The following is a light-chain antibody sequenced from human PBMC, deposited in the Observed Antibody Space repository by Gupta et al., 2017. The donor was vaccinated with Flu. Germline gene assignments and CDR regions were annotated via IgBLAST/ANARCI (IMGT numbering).Light chain of an antibody. V-gene: IGKV3-11*01. CDR1: QSVTRY. Sequence: SPANLSLSPGERATLSCRASQSVTRYLAWYQQKPGQAPRLLIFDASNRATGIPARFSGSGSGTEFTLTIDSLEPEDFAVYYCQQRSSWPTFGHGTRLEIK. CDR3: QQRSSWPT. J-gene: IGKJ5*01. CDR2: DAS.